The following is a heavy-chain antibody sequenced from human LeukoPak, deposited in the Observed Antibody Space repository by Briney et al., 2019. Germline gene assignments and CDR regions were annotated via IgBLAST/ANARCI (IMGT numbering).Heavy chain of an antibody. D-gene: IGHD6-13*01. Sequence: SVKVSCKASGGTFSRYAISWVRQAPGQGLEWMGRIIPILGIANCAQKFQGRVTITADKSTSIAYMELSSLRSEDTAVYYCARVSSSWSRGMDVWGQGITVTVSS. V-gene: IGHV1-69*04. J-gene: IGHJ6*02. CDR2: IIPILGIA. CDR3: ARVSSSWSRGMDV. CDR1: GGTFSRYA.